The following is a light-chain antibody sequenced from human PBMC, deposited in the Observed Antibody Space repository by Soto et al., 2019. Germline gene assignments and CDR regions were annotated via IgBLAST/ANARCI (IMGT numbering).Light chain of an antibody. J-gene: IGKJ4*01. CDR3: QQYTNWPLT. Sequence: EIVMTQSPATLSVSPGERATLSCRASQSVSSNLAWYQQKPGQAPRLLIYGASTRATGIPARFSGSGYGTEFTLTISSLQSEDFAVYYCQQYTNWPLTFGGGTKVEI. CDR2: GAS. CDR1: QSVSSN. V-gene: IGKV3-15*01.